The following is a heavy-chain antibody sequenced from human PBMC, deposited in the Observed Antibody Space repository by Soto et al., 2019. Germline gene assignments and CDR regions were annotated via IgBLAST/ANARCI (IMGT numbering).Heavy chain of an antibody. CDR2: ISPNIGNT. J-gene: IGHJ4*02. CDR1: GYTFTNYV. V-gene: IGHV1-18*01. Sequence: QVQLVQSGAEVKRPGASVKVSCKASGYTFTNYVIHWVRQAPGQGLEWMGWISPNIGNTNYAQKVQGRVTMTADTSTNTAYMDVSSLRDDDTALYSCARSGEHPFDYWGQGTLVTVSS. CDR3: ARSGEHPFDY. D-gene: IGHD3-10*01.